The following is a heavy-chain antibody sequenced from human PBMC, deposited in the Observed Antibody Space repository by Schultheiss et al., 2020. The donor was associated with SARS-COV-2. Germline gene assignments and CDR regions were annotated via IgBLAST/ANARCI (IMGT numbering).Heavy chain of an antibody. J-gene: IGHJ4*02. Sequence: GGSLRLSCAASGFTFSRYGMHWVRQAPGKGLEWVAVIWYDGSTKYYTDSVKGRFTISRDNSKNTLYLQMNSLRAQDTAIYYCAIYLGSNADYWGPGTLVTVSS. CDR2: IWYDGSTK. CDR3: AIYLGSNADY. CDR1: GFTFSRYG. V-gene: IGHV3-33*01. D-gene: IGHD4/OR15-4a*01.